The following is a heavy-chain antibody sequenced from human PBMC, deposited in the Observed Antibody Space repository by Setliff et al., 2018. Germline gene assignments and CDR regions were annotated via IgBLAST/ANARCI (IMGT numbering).Heavy chain of an antibody. CDR1: GGSVSSTSHY. CDR3: ARVDFTMIQGVLGL. V-gene: IGHV4-39*07. Sequence: LSLTCNVSGGSVSSTSHYWGWIRQPPGKGMEWIGSVYYSGYTYYNPSLQSRVTISVDMSKNQFSMKLTSVTAADTAVYYCARVDFTMIQGVLGLWGQGTPVTVSS. CDR2: VYYSGYT. D-gene: IGHD3-10*01. J-gene: IGHJ1*01.